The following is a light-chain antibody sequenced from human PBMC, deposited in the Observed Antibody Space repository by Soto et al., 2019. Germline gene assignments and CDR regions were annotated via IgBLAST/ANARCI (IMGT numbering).Light chain of an antibody. J-gene: IGLJ3*02. CDR1: SSDIGAYNY. CDR3: SSYTTSVTWV. CDR2: DVA. V-gene: IGLV2-14*01. Sequence: QSALTQPASVSGSPGQSITISCSGTSSDIGAYNYVSWYQQHPGKAPKLMIYDVATRPSGVSDRFSASESGNTASLTISGLQAEDEADYYCSSYTTSVTWVFGGGTQLTVL.